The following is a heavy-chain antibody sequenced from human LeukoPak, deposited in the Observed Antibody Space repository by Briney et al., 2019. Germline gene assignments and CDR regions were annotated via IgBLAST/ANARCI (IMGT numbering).Heavy chain of an antibody. J-gene: IGHJ4*02. D-gene: IGHD2-2*01. V-gene: IGHV3-23*01. Sequence: PGGSLRLSCAASGFSLSSYGMTWVRQAPGKGLEWVSSLSKSGGGTYYADSVKGRFTISRDNSKNTLYLQMHSLRADDTAVYYCARDLQYLLLMGEIDYWGQGTLVTVSS. CDR3: ARDLQYLLLMGEIDY. CDR2: LSKSGGGT. CDR1: GFSLSSYG.